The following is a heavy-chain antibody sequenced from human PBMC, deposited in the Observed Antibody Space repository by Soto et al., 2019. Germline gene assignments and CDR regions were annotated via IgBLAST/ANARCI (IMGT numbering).Heavy chain of an antibody. D-gene: IGHD1-26*01. V-gene: IGHV1-2*02. CDR1: GYTFTGHY. CDR3: GRGRSGQIVVFY. CDR2: IGPESGAT. Sequence: SVKVSCKTSGYTFTGHYIHWVRQAPQQGPEWMGEIGPESGATRYAQKFRGRVTMTMDTSITTVYMELKNLSPDDTAVYYCGRGRSGQIVVFYWDQGTPVTVSS. J-gene: IGHJ4*02.